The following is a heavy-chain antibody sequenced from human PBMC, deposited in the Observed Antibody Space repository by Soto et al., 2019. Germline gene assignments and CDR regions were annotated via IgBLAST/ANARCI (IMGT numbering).Heavy chain of an antibody. CDR2: IAYDGSNK. J-gene: IGHJ2*01. CDR1: EFIFNSYA. D-gene: IGHD5-18*01. CDR3: ARDPLWGTAMVLWYFDL. V-gene: IGHV3-30-3*01. Sequence: QVQLVESGGGVVQPGRSLRLSCAASEFIFNSYAMHWVRQAPGKGLEWVAVIAYDGSNKYYADSVKGRFTISRDNSKNXXYLQMNSLRAEDTAVYYCARDPLWGTAMVLWYFDLWGRGTLVTVSS.